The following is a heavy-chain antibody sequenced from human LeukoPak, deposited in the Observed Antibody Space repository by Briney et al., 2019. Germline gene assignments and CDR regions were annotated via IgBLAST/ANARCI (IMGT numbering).Heavy chain of an antibody. Sequence: SETLSLTCTVSGGSISSYYWSWIRQPPGKGLEWIGYIHYSGSTNYNPSLKSRVTISVDTSKNQFSLKLSSVTAADTAVYYCARRGYSYGYFDYWGQGTLVTVSS. CDR1: GGSISSYY. D-gene: IGHD5-18*01. J-gene: IGHJ4*02. CDR3: ARRGYSYGYFDY. CDR2: IHYSGST. V-gene: IGHV4-59*08.